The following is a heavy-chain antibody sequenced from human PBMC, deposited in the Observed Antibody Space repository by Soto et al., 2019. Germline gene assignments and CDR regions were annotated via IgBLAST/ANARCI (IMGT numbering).Heavy chain of an antibody. D-gene: IGHD1-26*01. V-gene: IGHV4-4*07. Sequence: QVQLQESGPGLVKPSETLSLTCTVSGGSIRSYYWSWIRQPAGKPLEWIGRIYTSGSTNYNPTLPSRVTMSVDTSKNHFSLNLSSVTAADTAVYYCAREGASGFGMDGWGQGTTVTVSS. CDR2: IYTSGST. CDR3: AREGASGFGMDG. J-gene: IGHJ6*02. CDR1: GGSIRSYY.